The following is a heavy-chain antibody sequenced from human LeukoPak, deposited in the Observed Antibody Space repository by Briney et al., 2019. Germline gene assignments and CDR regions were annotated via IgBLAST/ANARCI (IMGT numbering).Heavy chain of an antibody. V-gene: IGHV1-69*05. D-gene: IGHD2-15*01. CDR1: GGTFGTVA. J-gene: IGHJ5*02. CDR3: ARGPGLGYCSGGSCYWFDP. CDR2: IITPFDTP. Sequence: ASLKVSSRASGGTFGTVAISWWRRALGHNLEWWGGIITPFDTPDYAQRFQGRVTMTRDTSTSTVYMELSSLRSDDTAVYYCARGPGLGYCSGGSCYWFDPWGQGTLVTVSS.